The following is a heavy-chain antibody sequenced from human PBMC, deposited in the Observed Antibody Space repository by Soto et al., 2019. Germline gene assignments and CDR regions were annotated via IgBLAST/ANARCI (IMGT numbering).Heavy chain of an antibody. CDR2: ISGYNGDI. CDR3: ARVRIVGAREIDF. CDR1: GYTFNRHG. V-gene: IGHV1-18*04. J-gene: IGHJ4*02. Sequence: ASVKVSCKASGYTFNRHGITWVRQAPGQGLEWMGWISGYNGDINYEQKFQGRVTLSSDTLTSTVYLELKSLRFDDTAVYYCARVRIVGAREIDFWGQGTLVTVSS. D-gene: IGHD1-26*01.